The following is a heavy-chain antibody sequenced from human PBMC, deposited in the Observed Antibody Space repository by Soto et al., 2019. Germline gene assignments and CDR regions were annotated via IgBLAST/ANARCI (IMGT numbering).Heavy chain of an antibody. CDR2: IGSGGAST. Sequence: GGSLRLSCAASGFAFSTYSMSWVRQAPGKGLEWVSLIGSGGASTYYADSVKGRFTISRDNSKNTLYLQMNGLRVEDTAIYYCAKDRLAGNFDYWGQGTQVTVSS. V-gene: IGHV3-23*01. J-gene: IGHJ4*02. CDR3: AKDRLAGNFDY. CDR1: GFAFSTYS.